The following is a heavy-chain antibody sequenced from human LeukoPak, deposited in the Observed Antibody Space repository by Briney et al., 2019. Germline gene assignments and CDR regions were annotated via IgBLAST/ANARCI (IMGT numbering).Heavy chain of an antibody. CDR3: ARNRAFGTFDAFDM. CDR1: GFTFSDYY. CDR2: ISSSGSTI. J-gene: IGHJ3*02. D-gene: IGHD3-10*01. Sequence: GGSLRLSCAASGFTFSDYYMSWIRQAPGKGLEWVSYISSSGSTIYYADSVKGRFTISRDNAKNSLYLQMDSLGHDDTAVYYCARNRAFGTFDAFDMWGQGTMVTVSS. V-gene: IGHV3-11*04.